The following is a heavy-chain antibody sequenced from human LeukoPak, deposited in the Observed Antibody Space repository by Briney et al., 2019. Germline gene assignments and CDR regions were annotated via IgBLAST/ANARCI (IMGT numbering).Heavy chain of an antibody. D-gene: IGHD3-16*01. V-gene: IGHV3-7*01. CDR2: IKQDGSEK. Sequence: PGGTLRLSCAASGFTFSSYWMSWVRQAPGKGLEWVANIKQDGSEKYHVDSVKGRFIISRDNAKNSLYLQMNSLRADDTAVYYCAMGGWYFDYWGQGTLVTVSS. CDR1: GFTFSSYW. CDR3: AMGGWYFDY. J-gene: IGHJ4*02.